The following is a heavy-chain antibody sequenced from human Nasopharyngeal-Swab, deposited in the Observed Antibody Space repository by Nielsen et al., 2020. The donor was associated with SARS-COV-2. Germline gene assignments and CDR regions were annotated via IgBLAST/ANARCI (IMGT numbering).Heavy chain of an antibody. CDR1: GYIFTDYY. CDR3: ARLNSGSYFLDY. J-gene: IGHJ4*02. D-gene: IGHD1-26*01. CDR2: INPSGGST. Sequence: ASVKVSCKASGYIFTDYYMHWVRQAPGQGLEWMGIINPSGGSTSYAQKFQGRVTMTRDTSTSTVYMELSSLRSEDTAVYYCARLNSGSYFLDYWGQGTLVTVSS. V-gene: IGHV1-46*01.